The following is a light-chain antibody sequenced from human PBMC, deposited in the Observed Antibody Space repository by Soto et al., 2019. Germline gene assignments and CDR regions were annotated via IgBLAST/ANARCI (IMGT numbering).Light chain of an antibody. V-gene: IGKV3-20*01. CDR2: GSS. J-gene: IGKJ1*01. CDR3: HQYGNSPTWT. CDR1: ESISSSF. Sequence: EIVLTQSPDILSLSPGETATLSCRASESISSSFLAWYQQKPGQAPRLLIYGSSTRAAGIPDRFSGSGSGTDFTLSINTLEPEDFAVYFCHQYGNSPTWTFGQGTKVEL.